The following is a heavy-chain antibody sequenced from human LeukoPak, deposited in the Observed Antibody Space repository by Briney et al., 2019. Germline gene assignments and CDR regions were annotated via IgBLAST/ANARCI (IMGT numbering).Heavy chain of an antibody. CDR2: ISWNSGSI. D-gene: IGHD5-12*01. J-gene: IGHJ6*02. CDR3: AKEGMGSGYDLGPYGMDV. V-gene: IGHV3-9*01. Sequence: GGSLRLSCAASGFTFDDYAMHWVRQAPGKGLEWVSGISWNSGSIGYADSVKGRFTISRDNAKNSLYLQMNSLRAEDTALYYCAKEGMGSGYDLGPYGMDVWGQGTTVTVSS. CDR1: GFTFDDYA.